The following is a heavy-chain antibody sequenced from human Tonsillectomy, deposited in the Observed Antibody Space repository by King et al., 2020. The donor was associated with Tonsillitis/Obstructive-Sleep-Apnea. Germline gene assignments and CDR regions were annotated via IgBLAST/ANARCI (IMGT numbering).Heavy chain of an antibody. CDR3: ARSRDYYDSSGYNSRRFFYFDY. Sequence: VQLVESGAEVKKPGESLKVSCKGSGYSFTSYWIGWVRQMPGKGLEWMGIIYPGDSDTRYSPSFQGQVTISPDKSISTAYLQWGSLKASDTAMYYCARSRDYYDSSGYNSRRFFYFDYWGQGTLVTVSS. CDR2: IYPGDSDT. CDR1: GYSFTSYW. D-gene: IGHD3-22*01. J-gene: IGHJ4*02. V-gene: IGHV5-51*01.